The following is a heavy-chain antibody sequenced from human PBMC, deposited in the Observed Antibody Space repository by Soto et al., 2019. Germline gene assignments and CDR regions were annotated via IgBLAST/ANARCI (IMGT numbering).Heavy chain of an antibody. Sequence: QVQLQESGPGLVKPSETLSLTCTVSGGSVSSGSHYWSWIRQPPGKGLEWIGYIYYSGSTNYNPSLKSRVTISVDTSKNQCSLKLSSVTAADTAVYYCARGIEGWYQGRYYYGMDVWGQGTTVTVSS. J-gene: IGHJ6*02. V-gene: IGHV4-61*01. CDR3: ARGIEGWYQGRYYYGMDV. CDR1: GGSVSSGSHY. CDR2: IYYSGST. D-gene: IGHD6-19*01.